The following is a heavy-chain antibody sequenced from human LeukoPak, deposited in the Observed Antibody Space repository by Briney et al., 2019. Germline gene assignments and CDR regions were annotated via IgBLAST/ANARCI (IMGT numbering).Heavy chain of an antibody. Sequence: PGGSLRLSCAASGFTFSSYGMHWVRQAPCKELEWVAVISNDGSNKYYADSVKGRFTISRDNSKNTLYLQMNSLRAEDTAVYYCAKAGYSSSWYVDYWGQGTLVLVSS. D-gene: IGHD6-13*01. J-gene: IGHJ4*02. CDR2: ISNDGSNK. CDR3: AKAGYSSSWYVDY. V-gene: IGHV3-30*18. CDR1: GFTFSSYG.